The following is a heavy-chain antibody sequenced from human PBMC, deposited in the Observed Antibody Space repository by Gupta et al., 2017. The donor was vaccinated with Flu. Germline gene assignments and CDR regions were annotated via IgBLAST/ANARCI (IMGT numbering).Heavy chain of an antibody. D-gene: IGHD3-10*02. Sequence: MSSYYWAWIRQPPGKGLEWIAYVYHTGRAYYNAARKDRVTISLDTSQKKLYLQLRSVTAADTAVYYCARGLNGDYFLAFDPWGQGARVNVS. CDR1: MSSYY. CDR2: VYHTGRA. CDR3: ARGLNGDYFLAFDP. V-gene: IGHV4-59*12. J-gene: IGHJ5*02.